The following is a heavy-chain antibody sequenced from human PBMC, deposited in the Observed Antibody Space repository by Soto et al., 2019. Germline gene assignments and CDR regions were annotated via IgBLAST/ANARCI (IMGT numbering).Heavy chain of an antibody. CDR1: GGSFSGYY. Sequence: SETLSLTCAVYGGSFSGYYWSWIRQPPGKGLEWIGEINHSGETYYSPSLKSRVTISVDPSKNQFSLRLTSVTAADTAVYYCARGGWSLGFWGQGTLVTVSS. D-gene: IGHD6-19*01. CDR2: INHSGET. J-gene: IGHJ4*02. CDR3: ARGGWSLGF. V-gene: IGHV4-34*01.